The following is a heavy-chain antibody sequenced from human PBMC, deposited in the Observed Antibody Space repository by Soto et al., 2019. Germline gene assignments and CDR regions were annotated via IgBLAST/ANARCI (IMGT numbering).Heavy chain of an antibody. CDR1: GFSFCDYY. Sequence: GGSLRLSCSTSGFSFCDYYMKCVRQAPGKGMEWISYMSGSGDAIYYADSVKGRFTISRDNAKNSLHLEMNRLRAEDTAMYSCVLGNFYYGMDVRGQGTRVTV. V-gene: IGHV3-11*01. J-gene: IGHJ6*02. D-gene: IGHD2-15*01. CDR2: MSGSGDAI. CDR3: VLGNFYYGMDV.